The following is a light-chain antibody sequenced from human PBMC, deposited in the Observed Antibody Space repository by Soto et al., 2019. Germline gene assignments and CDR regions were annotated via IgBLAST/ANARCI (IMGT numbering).Light chain of an antibody. V-gene: IGKV1-17*03. CDR1: QDITSY. CDR2: GAT. J-gene: IGKJ4*01. Sequence: DIQMTQSPSAVSASVGDRVTITCRTSQDITSYLVWFQQKPGKVPERLIYGATNLQSGVPSRFSGSGSGTDFTLTISSLEPEDFAVYYCQQRSNWPALTFGGGTKVDIK. CDR3: QQRSNWPALT.